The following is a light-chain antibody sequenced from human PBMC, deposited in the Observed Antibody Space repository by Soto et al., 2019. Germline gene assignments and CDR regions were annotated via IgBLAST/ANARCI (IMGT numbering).Light chain of an antibody. V-gene: IGKV3-20*01. CDR2: GAS. CDR3: QQYGSSPPLT. J-gene: IGKJ4*01. Sequence: EIVLTQSPGTLSLSPGERATLSCSASQSVSSSLAWYQQKPGQAPRLLIYGASSRATGIPDRFSGSGSGTDFTLTISRLEPEDFAVYDCQQYGSSPPLTFGGGTKVEIK. CDR1: QSVSSS.